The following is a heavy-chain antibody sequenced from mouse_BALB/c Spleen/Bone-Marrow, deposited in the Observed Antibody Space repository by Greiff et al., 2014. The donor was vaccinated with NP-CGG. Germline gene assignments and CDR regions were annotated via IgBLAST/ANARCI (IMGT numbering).Heavy chain of an antibody. V-gene: IGHV14-3*02. CDR1: GFNIKDTH. CDR2: IDPANGNT. Sequence: VHVKQSGAELVKPGASVKLSCTASGFNIKDTHMHWVKQRPEQGLEWIGRIDPANGNTKYDPKFQGKATITADTSSNTAYLQLSSLTSEDTAVYYCASYYYGSSSFAYWGQGTLVTVSA. CDR3: ASYYYGSSSFAY. D-gene: IGHD1-1*01. J-gene: IGHJ3*01.